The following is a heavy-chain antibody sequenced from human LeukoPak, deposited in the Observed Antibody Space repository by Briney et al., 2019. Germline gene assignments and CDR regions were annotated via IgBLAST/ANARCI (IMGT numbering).Heavy chain of an antibody. Sequence: GGSLRLSCAASGFTFSSYWMSWVRQAPGKGLEWVANIKQAGSEKYYVDSVKGRFTISRDNAKKSLYLQMNSLRAEDTAVYYCARTWYSSGWLFDYWGQGTLVTVSS. CDR1: GFTFSSYW. J-gene: IGHJ4*02. CDR3: ARTWYSSGWLFDY. V-gene: IGHV3-7*03. CDR2: IKQAGSEK. D-gene: IGHD6-19*01.